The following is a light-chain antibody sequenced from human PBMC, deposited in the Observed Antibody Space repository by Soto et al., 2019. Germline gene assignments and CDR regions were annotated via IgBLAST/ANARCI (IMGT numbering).Light chain of an antibody. CDR2: DAS. V-gene: IGKV3-15*01. CDR1: QSVSSS. J-gene: IGKJ1*01. Sequence: EIVMTQSPATLSVSPGERATLSCRASQSVSSSLAWYQHKPGQALRLLIYDASARAPGIPARFSGSGSGTDFTLTISSLQSEDFAFYYCLQYNNWPLTFGQGTKVEIK. CDR3: LQYNNWPLT.